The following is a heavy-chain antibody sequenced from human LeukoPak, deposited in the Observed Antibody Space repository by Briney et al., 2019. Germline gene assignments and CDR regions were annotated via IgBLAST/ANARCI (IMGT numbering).Heavy chain of an antibody. Sequence: GGSLRLSCAASGFTFSSYSMNWVRQAPGKGLEWVSFISHDGSESFHTESVKGRFTISRDNFKNTVDLQVSGLKEEDTAVYYCARDWGQRGVGATLATWGQGTLVIVSS. D-gene: IGHD1-26*01. CDR3: ARDWGQRGVGATLAT. J-gene: IGHJ5*02. CDR2: ISHDGSES. V-gene: IGHV3-30*03. CDR1: GFTFSSYS.